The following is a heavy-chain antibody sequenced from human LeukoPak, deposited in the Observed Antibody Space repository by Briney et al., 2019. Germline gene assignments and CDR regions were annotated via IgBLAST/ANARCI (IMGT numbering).Heavy chain of an antibody. CDR1: GYTFTGYY. CDR3: ARGYCSSTSCSRGNWFDP. Sequence: ASVKVSCKASGYTFTGYYMHWVRQAPGQGLEWMGWNNPNSGGTNYAQKFQGRVTMTRDTSISTAYMELSRLRSDDPAVYYCARGYCSSTSCSRGNWFDPWGQGTLVTVSS. CDR2: NNPNSGGT. V-gene: IGHV1-2*02. J-gene: IGHJ5*02. D-gene: IGHD2-2*01.